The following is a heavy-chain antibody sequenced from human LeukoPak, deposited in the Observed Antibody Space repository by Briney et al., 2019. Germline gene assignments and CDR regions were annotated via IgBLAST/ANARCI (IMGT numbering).Heavy chain of an antibody. CDR3: ASQGDYGDY. V-gene: IGHV4-39*01. CDR1: GGSISSSSYY. Sequence: SETLSLTCTVSGGSISSSSYYWGWIRQPPGKGLEWIGSIYYSGSTYYNPSLKSRVTISVDTSKNQFSLKLSSVTAADTAVYYCASQGDYGDYWGQGTLVTVFS. CDR2: IYYSGST. J-gene: IGHJ4*02.